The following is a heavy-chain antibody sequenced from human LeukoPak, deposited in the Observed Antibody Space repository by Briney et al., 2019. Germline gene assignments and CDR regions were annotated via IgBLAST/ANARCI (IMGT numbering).Heavy chain of an antibody. CDR2: IYHSGST. V-gene: IGHV4-59*12. Sequence: PSETLSLTCTVSGGSISNKFWSWIRQPPGKGLEWIGYIYHSGSTYYNPSLKSRVTISVDRSKNQFSLKLSSVTAADTAVYYCARVGGEGYCSSTSCYGGWFDPWGQGTLVTVSS. CDR3: ARVGGEGYCSSTSCYGGWFDP. D-gene: IGHD2-2*01. J-gene: IGHJ5*02. CDR1: GGSISNKF.